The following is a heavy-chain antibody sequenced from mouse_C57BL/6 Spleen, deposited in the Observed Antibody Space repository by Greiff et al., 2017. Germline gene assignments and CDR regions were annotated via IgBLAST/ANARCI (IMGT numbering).Heavy chain of an antibody. Sequence: EVQRVESGGGLVKPGGSLKLSCAASGFTFSSYAMSWVRQTPEKRLEWVATISDGGSYTYYPDNVKGRFTISRDNAKNNLYLQMSHLKSEDTAMYYCAREGGWYYFDYWGQGTTLTVSS. CDR3: AREGGWYYFDY. D-gene: IGHD2-3*01. V-gene: IGHV5-4*01. CDR2: ISDGGSYT. CDR1: GFTFSSYA. J-gene: IGHJ2*01.